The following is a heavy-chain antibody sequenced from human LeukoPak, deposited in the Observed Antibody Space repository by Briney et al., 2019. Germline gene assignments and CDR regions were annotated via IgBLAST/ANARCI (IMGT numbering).Heavy chain of an antibody. J-gene: IGHJ3*02. CDR3: ARLSVGTAMARDAFDI. D-gene: IGHD5-18*01. Sequence: ASVKVSCMASGCTLINYPISWVRQAPAQGLEWMGGIIHIFGTANYPQKFQGRVTITADKSTSTAYMELSSLRSEDTAVYYCARLSVGTAMARDAFDIWGQGTMVTVSS. CDR1: GCTLINYP. V-gene: IGHV1-69*06. CDR2: IIHIFGTA.